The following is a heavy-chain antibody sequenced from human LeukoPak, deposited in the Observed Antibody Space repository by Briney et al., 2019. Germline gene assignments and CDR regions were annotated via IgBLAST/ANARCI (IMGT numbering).Heavy chain of an antibody. D-gene: IGHD4-23*01. J-gene: IGHJ4*02. CDR1: GFTFSSYG. CDR2: ISYDGSNK. CDR3: AKDGNFAFGD. V-gene: IGHV3-30*18. Sequence: GRSLRLSCAASGFTFSSYGRHWVRQAPGKGLEWVAVISYDGSNKYYADSVKGRFTISRDNSKNTLYLQMNSLRAEDTAVYYCAKDGNFAFGDWGQGTLVTVSS.